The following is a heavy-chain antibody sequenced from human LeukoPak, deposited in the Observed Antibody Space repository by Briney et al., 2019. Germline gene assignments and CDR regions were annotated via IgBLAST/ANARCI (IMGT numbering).Heavy chain of an antibody. CDR3: ARDNSGGSTWWFDP. CDR1: RDYIRHFDYY. V-gene: IGHV4-39*07. Sequence: SGTLSLTCSVSRTVSRDYIRHFDYYWVWIRQPPGRGLEWIGNVYKSGTTSYNPSLSSRVTMSVDTSKSQFSLRMSSVTAEDTAVYYCARDNSGGSTWWFDPWGQGTLVTVSS. CDR2: VYKSGTT. J-gene: IGHJ5*02. D-gene: IGHD2-15*01.